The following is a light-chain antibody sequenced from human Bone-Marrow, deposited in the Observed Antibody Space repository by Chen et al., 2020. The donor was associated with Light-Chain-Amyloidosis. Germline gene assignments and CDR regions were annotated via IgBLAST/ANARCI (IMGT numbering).Light chain of an antibody. CDR3: QQYNTWPRT. V-gene: IGKV3-15*01. CDR1: QSVSNN. Sequence: EILMTQSPATLSVSPGESATLTCRASQSVSNNLAWYQQKPGKAPRLLIYLASARVTGIPARFTGSGSGTEFSLTISSLQSEDFAVYYCQQYNTWPRTFGRGTRVEFK. CDR2: LAS. J-gene: IGKJ1*01.